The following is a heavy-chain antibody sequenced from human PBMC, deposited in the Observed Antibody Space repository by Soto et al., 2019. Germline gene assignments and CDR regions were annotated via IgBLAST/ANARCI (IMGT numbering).Heavy chain of an antibody. Sequence: SLRLSCAASGFIFKMYWMHWVRQSPGKGLVWISRIYNDGTYSDYADSVRGRFTISRDNVNDTLYLQMNNLRAEDSGLYYCTRGPRPISTGTGAYWGQGTQVTVS. CDR1: GFIFKMYW. V-gene: IGHV3-74*01. CDR3: TRGPRPISTGTGAY. CDR2: IYNDGTYS. J-gene: IGHJ4*02. D-gene: IGHD3-10*01.